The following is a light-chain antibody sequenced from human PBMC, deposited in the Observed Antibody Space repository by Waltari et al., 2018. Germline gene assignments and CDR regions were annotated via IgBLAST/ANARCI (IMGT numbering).Light chain of an antibody. Sequence: QSVLTQPHSASGTPGQRLTISCFGSPSNTGSGSVKWYRQVPGAAPHLLFYSDDQRLSGVPDRYSCAQSGTSASLAITEIQSDDEADYFCAAWDDGLKAWVFGGGTRLTVL. V-gene: IGLV1-44*01. CDR1: PSNTGSGS. CDR3: AAWDDGLKAWV. J-gene: IGLJ3*02. CDR2: SDD.